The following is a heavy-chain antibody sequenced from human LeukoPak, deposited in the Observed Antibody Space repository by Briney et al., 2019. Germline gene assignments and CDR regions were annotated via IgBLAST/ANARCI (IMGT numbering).Heavy chain of an antibody. J-gene: IGHJ4*02. CDR3: AHRSASCFDY. CDR2: IYGNDEK. Sequence: SGLTLVNPTQTLTLTCTFSGFSLSTSGVAVGWIRQPPGKALEWLALIYGNDEKRYSSSLKSRLTVTKDTSKNQVVLTMTNMDPVDAATYYCAHRSASCFDYYGQESLVTVSS. CDR1: GFSLSTSGVA. V-gene: IGHV2-5*01. D-gene: IGHD3-10*01.